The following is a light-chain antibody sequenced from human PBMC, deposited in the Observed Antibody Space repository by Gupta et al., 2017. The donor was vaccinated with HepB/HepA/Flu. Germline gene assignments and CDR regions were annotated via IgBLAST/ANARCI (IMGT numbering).Light chain of an antibody. CDR2: LGS. J-gene: IGKJ1*01. CDR1: QSLLHSTGDNY. V-gene: IGKV2-28*01. Sequence: DIVMTQSPLSLPVTPGEPASISCRSSQSLLHSTGDNYLDWYLQKPGQSPQLLIYLGSNRASGVPDRFSGSGSGTDFTLKSSRVEAEDVGLYYCRQALQTPRTFGQGTKVEIK. CDR3: RQALQTPRT.